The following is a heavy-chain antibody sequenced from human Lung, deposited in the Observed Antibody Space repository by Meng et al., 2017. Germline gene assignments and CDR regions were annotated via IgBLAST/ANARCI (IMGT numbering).Heavy chain of an antibody. CDR1: GGSFSGYY. Sequence: QLQQWGAALFKPSETLSLTCAVYGGSFSGYYWSCIRQPPGKGLELIGEINHSGSTNYNPSLKSRVTISVDTSKNQFSLKLSSVTAADTAVYYCARPKQANWYFDLWGRGTLVTVSS. D-gene: IGHD1/OR15-1a*01. CDR2: INHSGST. CDR3: ARPKQANWYFDL. V-gene: IGHV4-34*01. J-gene: IGHJ2*01.